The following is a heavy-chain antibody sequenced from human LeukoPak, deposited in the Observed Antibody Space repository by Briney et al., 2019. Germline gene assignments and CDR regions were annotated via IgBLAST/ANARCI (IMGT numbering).Heavy chain of an antibody. CDR2: MNPNSGNT. Sequence: ASVKVSCKASGYTFTSYDINWVRQATGQGLEWMGWMNPNSGNTGYAQKFQGRVTMTRNTSISTAYMELSSLRSEDTAVYYCARRYYYGSGSYYPNDHWGQGTLVTVSS. J-gene: IGHJ4*02. CDR3: ARRYYYGSGSYYPNDH. CDR1: GYTFTSYD. V-gene: IGHV1-8*01. D-gene: IGHD3-10*01.